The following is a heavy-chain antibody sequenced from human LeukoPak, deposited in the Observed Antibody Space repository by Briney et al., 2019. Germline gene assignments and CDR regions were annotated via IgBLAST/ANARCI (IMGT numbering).Heavy chain of an antibody. V-gene: IGHV3-48*01. Sequence: GGSLRLSCVASGFTFSSYSMNWVRQAPGKGLEWVSYISSSSSTIYYADSVKGRFTISRDNAKNSLYLQMNSLRAEDTAVYYCARAHDYSNYDYWGQGTLVTVSS. J-gene: IGHJ4*02. CDR2: ISSSSSTI. CDR3: ARAHDYSNYDY. D-gene: IGHD4-11*01. CDR1: GFTFSSYS.